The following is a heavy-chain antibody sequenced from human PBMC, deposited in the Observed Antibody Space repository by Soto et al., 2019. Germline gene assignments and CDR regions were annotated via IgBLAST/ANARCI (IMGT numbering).Heavy chain of an antibody. CDR1: GGSISSGDYY. Sequence: PSLIMCHTCSVAGGSISSGDYYWSWIRQPPGKGLEWIGYIYHSGSTYYNPSLKSRVTISVDTSKNQFSLKLSSVTAADTAVYYCARHIDYWGQGTLVTVSS. V-gene: IGHV4-30-4*01. J-gene: IGHJ4*02. CDR2: IYHSGST. CDR3: ARHIDY.